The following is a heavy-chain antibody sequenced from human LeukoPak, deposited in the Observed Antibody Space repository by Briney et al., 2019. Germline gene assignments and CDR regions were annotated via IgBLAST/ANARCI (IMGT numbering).Heavy chain of an antibody. Sequence: GASVKVSCKASGYTFTGYNMHWVRQAPGQGLEWMGWINPKSGDTNYAQKFQDRVTMTRDTSIWTAYMELSRLRSDDTAVYYCARSHADYGYDYDWFDYWGQGTLVTVSS. CDR3: ARSHADYGYDYDWFDY. J-gene: IGHJ4*02. CDR1: GYTFTGYN. D-gene: IGHD5-12*01. V-gene: IGHV1-2*02. CDR2: INPKSGDT.